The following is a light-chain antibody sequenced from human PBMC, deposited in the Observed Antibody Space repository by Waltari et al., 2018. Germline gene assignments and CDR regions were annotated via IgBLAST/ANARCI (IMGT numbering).Light chain of an antibody. V-gene: IGLV2-14*01. CDR3: SSYTSSSTWV. Sequence: QSALTQPASESGSPGQSITISCTGTSSDVGGYNYVSWYQQHPGKTHKLMIYDVSKRPSGVSNRCSGSKSGNTASLTISGLQAEDEADYYCSSYTSSSTWVFGGGTKLPVL. J-gene: IGLJ3*02. CDR2: DVS. CDR1: SSDVGGYNY.